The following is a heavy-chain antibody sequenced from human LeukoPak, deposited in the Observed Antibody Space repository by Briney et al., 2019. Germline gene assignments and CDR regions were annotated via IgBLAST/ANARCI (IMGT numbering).Heavy chain of an antibody. J-gene: IGHJ6*02. D-gene: IGHD3-3*01. CDR3: ARSGSHNYYSYGMDV. Sequence: ASVNVSCKASGYTFTSYYMHWVRQAPGQGLEGMGIIIRSGGGTTYAQRFQGRVTMTRDTSTSTVYMELSSLRSEDTAVFYCARSGSHNYYSYGMDVWGQGTTVIVSS. CDR2: IIRSGGGT. V-gene: IGHV1-46*01. CDR1: GYTFTSYY.